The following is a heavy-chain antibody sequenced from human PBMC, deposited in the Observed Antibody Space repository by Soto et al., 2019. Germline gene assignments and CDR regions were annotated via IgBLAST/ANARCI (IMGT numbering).Heavy chain of an antibody. J-gene: IGHJ4*02. V-gene: IGHV2-5*02. CDR1: GFSLSTSGVG. D-gene: IGHD7-27*01. CDR2: IYWDDDK. Sequence: QITLKESGPTLVKPTQTLTLTCTFSGFSLSTSGVGVGWIRQPPGKALEWLALIYWDDDKRYSPSLKSRLTITXXTXNXXVVLTMPTMDPVDTATYYCAHSLIPNWGSRGAFDYWGQGTLVTVSS. CDR3: AHSLIPNWGSRGAFDY.